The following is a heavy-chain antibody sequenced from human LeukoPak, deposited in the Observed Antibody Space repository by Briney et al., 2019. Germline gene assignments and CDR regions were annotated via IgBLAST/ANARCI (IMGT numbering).Heavy chain of an antibody. CDR2: ISAYNGNT. J-gene: IGHJ4*02. Sequence: ASVKVSCKASGYTFTSYGISWVRQAPGQGLEWMGWISAYNGNTNYAQKLQGRVTMTTDTSTSTAYMELRSLRSDDTAVYYCARDYGSGSYYPLMGGYWGQGTLVTVSS. D-gene: IGHD3-10*01. CDR1: GYTFTSYG. V-gene: IGHV1-18*01. CDR3: ARDYGSGSYYPLMGGY.